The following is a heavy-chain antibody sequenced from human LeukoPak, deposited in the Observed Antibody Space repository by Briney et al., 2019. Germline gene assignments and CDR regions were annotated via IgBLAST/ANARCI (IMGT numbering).Heavy chain of an antibody. Sequence: GGSLRLSCAASGFTVSSNYMSWVRQAPGKGLEWVAVIYSGGSTYYSDSVKGRFTISRDNSKNTLYLQMNSLRAEDTAVYYRASYGEDRYYFDYWGQGTLVTVSS. D-gene: IGHD4-17*01. CDR1: GFTVSSNY. CDR3: ASYGEDRYYFDY. V-gene: IGHV3-66*01. J-gene: IGHJ4*02. CDR2: IYSGGST.